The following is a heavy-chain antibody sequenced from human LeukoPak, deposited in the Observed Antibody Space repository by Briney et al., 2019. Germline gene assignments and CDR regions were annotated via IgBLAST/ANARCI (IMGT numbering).Heavy chain of an antibody. D-gene: IGHD1-14*01. CDR1: GGTFSSYA. J-gene: IGHJ5*02. V-gene: IGHV1-69*13. CDR2: IIPIFGTA. Sequence: ASVKVSCKASGGTFSSYAISWVRQASGQGLEWMGGIIPIFGTANYAQKFQGRVTVTADESTSTAYMELSSLRSEDTAVYYCARAGMARINWFDPWGQGTLVTVSS. CDR3: ARAGMARINWFDP.